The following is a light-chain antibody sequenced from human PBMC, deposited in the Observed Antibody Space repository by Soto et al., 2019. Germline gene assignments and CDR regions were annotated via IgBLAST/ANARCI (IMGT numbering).Light chain of an antibody. CDR3: QQYNNWPPLT. V-gene: IGKV3-15*01. J-gene: IGKJ4*01. CDR2: GAS. Sequence: EIVMTQSPATLSVSPGERATLSCRASQSVGSNLAWYQQRPGQAPRLLIYGASTRATGIPARFSGSGSATEFTLAISSLQSEDFAVYYCQQYNNWPPLTFGGGTKVEIK. CDR1: QSVGSN.